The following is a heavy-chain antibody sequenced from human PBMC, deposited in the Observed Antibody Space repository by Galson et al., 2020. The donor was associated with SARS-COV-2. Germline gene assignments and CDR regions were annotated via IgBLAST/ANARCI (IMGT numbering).Heavy chain of an antibody. CDR2: IASDGTIK. D-gene: IGHD2-21*01. CDR1: GFTFRTNP. V-gene: IGHV3-30-3*01. J-gene: IGHJ3*01. CDR3: ASDPHAYCAGSCGPLDV. Sequence: GGSLRLPFAASGFTFRTNPLHWSRQVPGKGLEWVAFIASDGTIKYSGDSVKGRFTIPRDTHMNTLHLQWNSLRAEDTAVYYCASDPHAYCAGSCGPLDVWRQGTKVTV.